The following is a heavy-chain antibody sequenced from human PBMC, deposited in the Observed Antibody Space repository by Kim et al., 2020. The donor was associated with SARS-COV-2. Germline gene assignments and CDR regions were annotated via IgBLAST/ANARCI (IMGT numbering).Heavy chain of an antibody. CDR2: ISGSGGST. V-gene: IGHV3-23*01. CDR3: AAPIQRKLRFLEWND. CDR1: GFTFSSYA. Sequence: GESLRLSCAASGFTFSSYAMSWVRQAPGKGLEWVSAISGSGGSTYYADSVKGRFTISRDNSKNTLYLQMNSLRTEDTAVYYCAAPIQRKLRFLEWNDWGQGTLVTVSS. J-gene: IGHJ4*02. D-gene: IGHD3-3*01.